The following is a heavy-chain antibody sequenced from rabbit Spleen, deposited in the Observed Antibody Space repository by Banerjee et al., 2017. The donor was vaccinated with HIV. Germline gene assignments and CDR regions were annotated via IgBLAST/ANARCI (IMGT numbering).Heavy chain of an antibody. V-gene: IGHV1S40*01. Sequence: QSLEESGGDLVKPGASLTLTCTASGFSFSSSYYMCWVRQAPGKGLEWIACIYTGSSGYTHYASWAKGRFTISKTSSTTVTLQMTSLTAADTATYFCARDDYDGAAGYGDFNLWGPGTLVTVS. CDR3: ARDDYDGAAGYGDFNL. J-gene: IGHJ4*01. CDR2: IYTGSSGYT. D-gene: IGHD2-1*01. CDR1: GFSFSSSYY.